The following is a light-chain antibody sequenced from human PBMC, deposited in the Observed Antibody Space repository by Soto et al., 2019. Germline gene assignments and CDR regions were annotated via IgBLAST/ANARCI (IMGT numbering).Light chain of an antibody. CDR3: QTWGAGIRV. Sequence: QPVLTQSPSASASLGASVKLTCTLDSGHSTYAIAWHQQQPEKGPRYLMKVNSDGDHTNGNGIPDRFSGSSSGAERYLPISGRQSEDEADYYCQTWGAGIRVFGGGTKLTVL. J-gene: IGLJ3*02. CDR2: VNSDGDH. CDR1: SGHSTYA. V-gene: IGLV4-69*01.